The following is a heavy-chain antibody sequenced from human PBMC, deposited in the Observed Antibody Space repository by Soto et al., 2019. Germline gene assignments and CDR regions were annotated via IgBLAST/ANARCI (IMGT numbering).Heavy chain of an antibody. CDR2: ISYDGINE. CDR3: ARDRLRLGELSLIGYFDY. D-gene: IGHD3-16*02. V-gene: IGHV3-30*15. Sequence: QVQLVESGGSVVQPGRSLRLSCEASGFTFTSYAMHWVRQAPGKGLEWVAVISYDGINEYYADSEKGRFTISRNNSKNPLIMQMSILRVEDTAVYYCARDRLRLGELSLIGYFDYWGQGTLVTVSS. CDR1: GFTFTSYA. J-gene: IGHJ4*02.